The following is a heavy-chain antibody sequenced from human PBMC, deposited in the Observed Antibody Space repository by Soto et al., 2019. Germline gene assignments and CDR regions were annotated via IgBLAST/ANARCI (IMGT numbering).Heavy chain of an antibody. CDR1: GDSVSSNSAA. CDR3: ARDGIQLWSSVYYYYGMDV. CDR2: TYYRSKWYN. Sequence: SPTLSLTCAISGDSVSSNSAAWNWIRQSPSRGLEWLGRTYYRSKWYNDYAVSVKSRITINPDTSKNQFSLQLNSVTPEDTAVYYCARDGIQLWSSVYYYYGMDVWGQGTTVTVSS. V-gene: IGHV6-1*01. D-gene: IGHD5-18*01. J-gene: IGHJ6*02.